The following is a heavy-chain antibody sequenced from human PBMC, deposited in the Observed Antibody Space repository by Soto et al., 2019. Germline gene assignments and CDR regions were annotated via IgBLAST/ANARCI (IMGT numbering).Heavy chain of an antibody. J-gene: IGHJ4*02. CDR1: GFTFSSYA. D-gene: IGHD3-3*01. CDR2: ISGSGGST. CDR3: AKIGKEEPDDFWSGYYAAFDY. Sequence: PGGSLRLSCAASGFTFSSYAMSWVRQAPGKGLEWVSAISGSGGSTYYADSVKGRFTISRDNSKNTLYLQMNSLRAEDTAVYYCAKIGKEEPDDFWSGYYAAFDYWGQGTLVTVSS. V-gene: IGHV3-23*01.